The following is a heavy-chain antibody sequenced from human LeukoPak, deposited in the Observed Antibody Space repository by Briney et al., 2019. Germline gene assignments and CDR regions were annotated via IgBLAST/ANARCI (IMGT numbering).Heavy chain of an antibody. J-gene: IGHJ4*02. CDR2: IYPGDSDT. Sequence: GESLKISCKASGDTFATDWIGWVRQLPGKGLEWMGVIYPGDSDTRYSPSFQGQVTISADKSISTAYLQWSSLKASDTAMYYCARRGYGYYDSSGYPYYFDYWGQGTLVTVSS. V-gene: IGHV5-51*01. CDR1: GDTFATDW. CDR3: ARRGYGYYDSSGYPYYFDY. D-gene: IGHD3-22*01.